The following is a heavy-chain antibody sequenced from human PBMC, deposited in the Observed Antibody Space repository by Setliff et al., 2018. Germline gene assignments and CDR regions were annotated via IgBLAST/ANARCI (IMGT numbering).Heavy chain of an antibody. Sequence: PSETLSLTCTVAGGSINSSTYNSRSYYWGWIRQPPGKGLEWIGRIYYSGNNYYNASLKSRLTISVDTSQNQFSLKQRSVTAADTAVYYCARTGTYRYYDYWGQGILVTVSS. CDR3: ARTGTYRYYDY. CDR1: GGSINSSTYNSRSYY. D-gene: IGHD1-1*01. CDR2: IYYSGNN. J-gene: IGHJ4*02. V-gene: IGHV4-39*01.